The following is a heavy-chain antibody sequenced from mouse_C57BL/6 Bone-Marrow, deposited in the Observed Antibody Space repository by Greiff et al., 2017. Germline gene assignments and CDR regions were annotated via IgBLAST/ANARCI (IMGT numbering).Heavy chain of an antibody. CDR2: INPNNGGT. CDR1: GYTFTDYY. J-gene: IGHJ4*01. V-gene: IGHV1-26*01. CDR3: ARFDGYPLYYYAMDY. D-gene: IGHD2-3*01. Sequence: EVQLQQSGPELVKPGASVKISCKASGYTFTDYYMNWVKQSHGKSLEWIGDINPNNGGTSYNQKFKGKATLTVDKSSSTAYMELRSLTSEDSAVXYCARFDGYPLYYYAMDYWGQGTSVTVSS.